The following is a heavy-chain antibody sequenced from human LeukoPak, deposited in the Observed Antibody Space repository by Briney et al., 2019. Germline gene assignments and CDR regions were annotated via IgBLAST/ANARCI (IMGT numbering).Heavy chain of an antibody. D-gene: IGHD3-3*01. J-gene: IGHJ4*02. CDR1: GFTFSSYS. CDR2: ISSTSTYI. Sequence: SGGSLRLSCAVFGFTFSSYSMNWVRQTPGKGLEWVSSISSTSTYIYYADSVKGRFTISRDNSKNTLYLQMNSLRAEDTAVYYCARGHDFFDYWGQGTLVTVSS. CDR3: ARGHDFFDY. V-gene: IGHV3-21*01.